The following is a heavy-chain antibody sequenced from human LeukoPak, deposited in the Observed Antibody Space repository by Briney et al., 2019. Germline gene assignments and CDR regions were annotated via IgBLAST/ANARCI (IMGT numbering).Heavy chain of an antibody. J-gene: IGHJ4*02. CDR2: ISGSSSRI. V-gene: IGHV3-48*01. Sequence: GGSLRLSCAASGFSFSSYSMNWVRQAPGKGLEWVSYISGSSSRIYYADSVKGRFTISRDNAKTSLYLQMNSLRAEDTAVYYCARDLILNGWGQGTLVTVSS. D-gene: IGHD2/OR15-2a*01. CDR3: ARDLILNG. CDR1: GFSFSSYS.